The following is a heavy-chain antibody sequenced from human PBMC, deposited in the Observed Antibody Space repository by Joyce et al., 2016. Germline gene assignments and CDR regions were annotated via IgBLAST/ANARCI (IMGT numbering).Heavy chain of an antibody. CDR3: VRRDAYYLDH. D-gene: IGHD5-24*01. J-gene: IGHJ4*02. CDR2: VNSDATST. Sequence: EVQLLESGGDLVQPGGSLRLSCAASGFTFSSYWRYWVRQTPGKGLVWVSRVNSDATSTSYADSVKGRFTISRDNANNTVYLQMNSLRAEDTAFYYCVRRDAYYLDHWGQGTLVTVSS. V-gene: IGHV3-74*01. CDR1: GFTFSSYW.